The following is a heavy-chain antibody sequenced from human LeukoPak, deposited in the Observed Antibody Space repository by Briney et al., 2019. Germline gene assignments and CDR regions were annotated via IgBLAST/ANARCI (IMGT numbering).Heavy chain of an antibody. D-gene: IGHD6-6*01. CDR1: GFTFSSYS. CDR3: AKGGYSSSSGRVFDY. J-gene: IGHJ4*02. Sequence: PGGSLRLSCAASGFTFSSYSMNWVRQAPGKGLEWVSSISSSSSYIYYADSVKGRFTIPRDNAKNSLYLQMNSLRAEDTAVYYCAKGGYSSSSGRVFDYWGQGTLVTVSS. CDR2: ISSSSSYI. V-gene: IGHV3-21*01.